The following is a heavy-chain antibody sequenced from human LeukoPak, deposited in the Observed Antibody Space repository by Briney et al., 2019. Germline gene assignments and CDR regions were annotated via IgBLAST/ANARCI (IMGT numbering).Heavy chain of an antibody. CDR3: ARDGTQPYDFWSGYLSPRGMDV. CDR1: GGSISSGDYY. J-gene: IGHJ6*02. V-gene: IGHV4-30-4*01. D-gene: IGHD3-3*01. Sequence: SQTLCLTCTVSGGSISSGDYYWSWIRQPPGRGLEWIGYFYYSGSTYSNPSLKSRVTISVDTSKNQFSLKLSSVTAADPAVYYCARDGTQPYDFWSGYLSPRGMDVWGQGTTVTVSS. CDR2: FYYSGST.